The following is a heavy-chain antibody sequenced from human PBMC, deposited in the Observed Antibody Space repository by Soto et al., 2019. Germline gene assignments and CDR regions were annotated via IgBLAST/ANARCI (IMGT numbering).Heavy chain of an antibody. CDR3: ARGARDFDY. CDR2: IWYDGSNK. J-gene: IGHJ4*02. D-gene: IGHD3-16*01. CDR1: GFTFDAYV. V-gene: IGHV3-33*01. Sequence: PVGSLRLSCAASGFTFDAYVMHWVRQAPGRGLEWVALIWYDGSNKYYGDSVKGRFTISRDNSKNTLYLQMNSLRDEDTAVYYCARGARDFDYWGQGTLVTVSS.